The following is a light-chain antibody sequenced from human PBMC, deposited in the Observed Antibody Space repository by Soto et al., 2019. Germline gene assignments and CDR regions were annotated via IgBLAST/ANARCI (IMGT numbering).Light chain of an antibody. CDR2: KSS. Sequence: ILMSQSPSSLSASVGDRVTITCRASQALDKWLAWYQQKPGKAPNLLIYKSSTLREGVPSRFSGFGSETGYILTISDLQPDDFGTYYRQQYSSYWTFGQGTMVEIK. V-gene: IGKV1-5*03. J-gene: IGKJ1*01. CDR1: QALDKW. CDR3: QQYSSYWT.